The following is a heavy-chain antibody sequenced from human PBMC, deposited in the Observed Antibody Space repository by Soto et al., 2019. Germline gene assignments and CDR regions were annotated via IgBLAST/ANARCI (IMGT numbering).Heavy chain of an antibody. V-gene: IGHV1-69*06. CDR3: ARDKGAYYSHLVY. D-gene: IGHD3-22*01. J-gene: IGHJ4*02. CDR2: LIPFFGPP. Sequence: QVLLVQSGAEVNKPGSSVKVSCKLSGATFSSYALSWVRQAHGQGLEWIGGLIPFFGPPNYAQKFQGRVTITADTSAATSYMELSSLRSDDTAVYYCARDKGAYYSHLVYWGQGTLVTVSS. CDR1: GATFSSYA.